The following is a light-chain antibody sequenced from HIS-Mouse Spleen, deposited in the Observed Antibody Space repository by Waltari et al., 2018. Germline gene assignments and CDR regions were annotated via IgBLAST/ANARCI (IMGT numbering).Light chain of an antibody. CDR2: GAS. V-gene: IGKV3D-15*01. Sequence: EIVMTQSPATLSVSPGERATLSCRASQSVSSNLAWYQQKPGQAPRLLIYGASTRATGIPARFSGSGSETEFTLTISILQSEDFAVYYCQQYNNWPPLTFGGGTKVEIK. CDR1: QSVSSN. CDR3: QQYNNWPPLT. J-gene: IGKJ4*01.